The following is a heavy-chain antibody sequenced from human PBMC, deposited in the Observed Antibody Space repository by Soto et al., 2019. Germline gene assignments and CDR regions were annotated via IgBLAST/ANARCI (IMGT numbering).Heavy chain of an antibody. Sequence: QLQLQESGSGLVKPSQTLSLSCAVSGGSVNTAGYSWSWIRQPPGKVLEWIGYIYHSGSTYYNPFLKSRVTISLDRSNNHFSLQLTSVTAADTAVYYCARVPIYYDSSGYYHYGTFDIWGKGTMVRVSS. J-gene: IGHJ3*02. CDR1: GGSVNTAGYS. CDR3: ARVPIYYDSSGYYHYGTFDI. V-gene: IGHV4-30-2*01. D-gene: IGHD3-22*01. CDR2: IYHSGST.